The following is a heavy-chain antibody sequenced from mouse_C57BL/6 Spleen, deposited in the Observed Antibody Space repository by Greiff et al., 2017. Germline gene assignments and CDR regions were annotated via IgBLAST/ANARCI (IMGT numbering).Heavy chain of an antibody. D-gene: IGHD3-2*02. CDR2: INPNNGGT. V-gene: IGHV1-26*01. CDR1: GYTFTDYY. Sequence: VQLQQSGPELVKPGASVKISCKASGYTFTDYYMNWVKQSHGKSLEWIGDINPNNGGTSYNQKFKGKATLTVDKSSSTAYMELRSLTSEDSAVYYGARVSSGYDYAMDYWGQGTSVTVSS. J-gene: IGHJ4*01. CDR3: ARVSSGYDYAMDY.